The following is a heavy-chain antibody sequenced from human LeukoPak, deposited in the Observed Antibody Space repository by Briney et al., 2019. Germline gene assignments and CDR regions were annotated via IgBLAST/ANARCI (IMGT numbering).Heavy chain of an antibody. Sequence: PSETLSLTCAVSGGSISSSNWWSWVRQPPGKGLEWIGEINHSGSANYNPSLKSRVTISVDTSKNQFSLKLSSVTAADTAVYYCARSNYDYVWGSYRYIDYWGQGTLVTVSS. CDR1: GGSISSSNW. V-gene: IGHV4-4*02. D-gene: IGHD3-16*02. CDR2: INHSGSA. CDR3: ARSNYDYVWGSYRYIDY. J-gene: IGHJ4*02.